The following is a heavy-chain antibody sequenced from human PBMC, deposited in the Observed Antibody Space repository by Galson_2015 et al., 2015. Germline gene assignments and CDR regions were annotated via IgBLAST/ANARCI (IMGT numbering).Heavy chain of an antibody. CDR2: ITSNGGNT. Sequence: SLSLSCAASGFTFSNYAMHWVRQAPGKGLEYVSAITSNGGNTYYADSVKGRFTISRDNSKNTLYLQMTSLRAEDTAVYYCVKDLDREWRPPKSFDYWGQGTLVTVSS. V-gene: IGHV3-64D*08. CDR3: VKDLDREWRPPKSFDY. D-gene: IGHD3-3*01. CDR1: GFTFSNYA. J-gene: IGHJ4*02.